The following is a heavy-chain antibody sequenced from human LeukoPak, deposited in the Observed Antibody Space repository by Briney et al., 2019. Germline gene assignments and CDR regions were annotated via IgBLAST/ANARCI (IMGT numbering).Heavy chain of an antibody. J-gene: IGHJ4*02. D-gene: IGHD3-10*01. CDR3: ARLGIYGSGRDYFDY. V-gene: IGHV4-59*01. CDR2: IYYSGST. CDR1: GGSISSYY. Sequence: SETLSLTCTVSGGSISSYYRSWLRQPAGKGLEWIGYIYYSGSTNYNPSLKSRVTISVDTSKNQFSLKLSSVTAADTAVYYCARLGIYGSGRDYFDYWGQGTLVTVSS.